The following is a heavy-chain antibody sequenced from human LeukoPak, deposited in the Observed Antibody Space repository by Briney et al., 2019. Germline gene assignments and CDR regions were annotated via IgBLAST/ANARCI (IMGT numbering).Heavy chain of an antibody. J-gene: IGHJ4*02. CDR1: GFTFSNAW. V-gene: IGHV3-11*04. CDR2: LSGSGITT. CDR3: ARRIAVALTDY. D-gene: IGHD6-19*01. Sequence: GGSLRLSCAASGFTFSNAWMSWVRQAPGKGLEWVSTLSGSGITTYYADSVKGRFTISRDNAKNSLYLQMNSLRAEDTAVYYCARRIAVALTDYWGQGTLVTVSS.